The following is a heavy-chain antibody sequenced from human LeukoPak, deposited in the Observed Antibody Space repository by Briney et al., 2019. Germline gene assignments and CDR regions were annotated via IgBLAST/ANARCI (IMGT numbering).Heavy chain of an antibody. CDR3: ASRLLYPGAFDY. V-gene: IGHV4-34*01. D-gene: IGHD3-3*01. CDR2: INHSGST. J-gene: IGHJ4*02. CDR1: GGSFSGYY. Sequence: PSETLSLTCAVYGGSFSGYYWSWIRQPPGKGLEWIGEINHSGSTNYNPSLKSRVTISVDTSKNQFSLKLSSVTAADTAVYYCASRLLYPGAFDYWGQGTLVTVSS.